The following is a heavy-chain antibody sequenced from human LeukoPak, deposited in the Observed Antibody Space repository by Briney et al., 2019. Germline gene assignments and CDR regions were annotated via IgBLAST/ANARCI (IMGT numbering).Heavy chain of an antibody. CDR1: GFTFSTYN. Sequence: GGSLRLSCEASGFTFSTYNMNWVRQAPGKRLEWVSSITSSSSYAFYADSVKGRFTISRDNTKSSLYLQTNNLRAEDTAVYYCARDPYSGHYGNDYYYYMDVWGKGTTVTISS. D-gene: IGHD5-12*01. CDR3: ARDPYSGHYGNDYYYYMDV. J-gene: IGHJ6*03. CDR2: ITSSSSYA. V-gene: IGHV3-21*01.